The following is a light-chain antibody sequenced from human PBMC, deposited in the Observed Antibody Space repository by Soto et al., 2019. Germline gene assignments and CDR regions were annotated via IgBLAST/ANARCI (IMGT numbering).Light chain of an antibody. J-gene: IGKJ5*01. Sequence: EIVLTQSPATLSLSPGERATLSCRASQSVSSYLVWYQQKPGQAPRLLIYDASNRATGIPSRFSGSGSGTDFTLTISSLAPEDFAVYYCQQRSDWPITFGHGTRLEI. CDR2: DAS. CDR1: QSVSSY. CDR3: QQRSDWPIT. V-gene: IGKV3-11*01.